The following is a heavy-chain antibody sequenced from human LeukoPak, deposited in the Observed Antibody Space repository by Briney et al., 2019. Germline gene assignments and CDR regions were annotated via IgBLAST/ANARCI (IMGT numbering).Heavy chain of an antibody. Sequence: SETLSLTCTVSGGSISSRSIYWGWIRQPPGKGLEWIGTIYYSGNTDYNPSLKSRVTVSVDTSRNQVSLNLKSVTAADSAVYFCARGYTNDVNLEVWLDPWGQGTLVTVSS. CDR3: ARGYTNDVNLEVWLDP. J-gene: IGHJ5*02. CDR2: IYYSGNT. D-gene: IGHD2-8*01. CDR1: GGSISSRSIY. V-gene: IGHV4-39*07.